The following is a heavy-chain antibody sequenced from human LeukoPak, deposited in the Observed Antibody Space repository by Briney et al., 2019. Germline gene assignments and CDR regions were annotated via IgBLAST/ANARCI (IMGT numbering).Heavy chain of an antibody. CDR3: ARGYCTNGVCYADY. D-gene: IGHD2-8*01. CDR2: IYYSGST. CDR1: GRSISSGGYY. Sequence: SETLSLTCTVSGRSISSGGYYWSWIRQNPGKGLEWIGFIYYSGSTYYNPSLKSRVTISVDTSKNQFSLKLSSVTAADTAVYYCARGYCTNGVCYADYWGQGTLVTVSS. J-gene: IGHJ4*02. V-gene: IGHV4-31*03.